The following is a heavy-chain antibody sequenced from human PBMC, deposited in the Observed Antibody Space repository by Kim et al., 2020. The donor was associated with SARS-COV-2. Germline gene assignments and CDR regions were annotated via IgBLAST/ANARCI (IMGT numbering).Heavy chain of an antibody. J-gene: IGHJ6*02. V-gene: IGHV4-34*01. Sequence: KSRVTISVDSSKNQFSLKLSSVTAADTAVYYCARGYCSGGSCYPAQGMDVWGQGTTVTVSS. D-gene: IGHD2-15*01. CDR3: ARGYCSGGSCYPAQGMDV.